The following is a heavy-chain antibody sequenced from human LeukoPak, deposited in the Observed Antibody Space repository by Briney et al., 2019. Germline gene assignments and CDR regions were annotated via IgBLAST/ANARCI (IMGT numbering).Heavy chain of an antibody. CDR2: IYYSGST. Sequence: SETLSLTCTVSGFSISSYYWSWIRQPPGKGLEWIGYIYYSGSTNYNPSLKSRVTISVDTSKNQFSLKLSSVTAADTAVYYCARDREYGTFDYWGQGTLVTVSS. CDR1: GFSISSYY. V-gene: IGHV4-59*01. CDR3: ARDREYGTFDY. J-gene: IGHJ4*02. D-gene: IGHD3-10*01.